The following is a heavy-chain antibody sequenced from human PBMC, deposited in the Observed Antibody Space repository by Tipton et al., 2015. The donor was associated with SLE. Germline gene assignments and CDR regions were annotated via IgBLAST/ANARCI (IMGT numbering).Heavy chain of an antibody. CDR2: MNPYNGNT. Sequence: QLVQSGAEVKKPGASVKVSCKASAYTFTNYAITWVRQAPGQGLEWLGWMNPYNGNTNCAQRVQGRITMTTDTSTSTAYMELRSLTSDDTAVYYCARGVYIYVDYWGQGTLVTVSS. D-gene: IGHD2-15*01. CDR3: ARGVYIYVDY. J-gene: IGHJ4*02. CDR1: AYTFTNYA. V-gene: IGHV1-18*01.